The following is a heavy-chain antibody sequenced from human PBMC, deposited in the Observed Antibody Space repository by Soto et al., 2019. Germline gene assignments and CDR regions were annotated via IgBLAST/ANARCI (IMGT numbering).Heavy chain of an antibody. J-gene: IGHJ4*02. CDR1: GFTFSSYS. Sequence: GGSLRLSCAASGFTFSSYSMNWVRQAPGKRLEWVSSISSSSSYIYYADSVKGRFTISRDNAKNSLYLQMNSLRAEDTAVYYCARDLIIAAAGTQIDYWGEGTRVTVSS. CDR2: ISSSSSYI. D-gene: IGHD6-13*01. CDR3: ARDLIIAAAGTQIDY. V-gene: IGHV3-21*01.